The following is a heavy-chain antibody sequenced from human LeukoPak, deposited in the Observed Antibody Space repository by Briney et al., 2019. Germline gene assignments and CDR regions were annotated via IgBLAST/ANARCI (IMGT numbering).Heavy chain of an antibody. V-gene: IGHV4-39*02. CDR1: GGSISSRSHH. D-gene: IGHD3-22*01. Sequence: SETLSLTCTVSGGSISSRSHHWGWIRQPPGKGLEWIGNIYYSGSTFYNPSLKSRVTISVDTSQEQFSLKLSSVTAADTAVYYCAREGWGYNDGRGSFDYWGQGTLVTVSS. CDR3: AREGWGYNDGRGSFDY. J-gene: IGHJ4*02. CDR2: IYYSGST.